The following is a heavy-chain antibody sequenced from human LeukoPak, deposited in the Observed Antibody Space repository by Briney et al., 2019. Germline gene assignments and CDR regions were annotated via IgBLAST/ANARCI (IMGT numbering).Heavy chain of an antibody. Sequence: PGGSLRLSCVASGSTFSSYSMSWVRQAPGKGLEWVSYISSSSSTIYYADSVKGRFTISRDNAKNSLYLQMNSLRDEDTAVYYCARSTWQLLRILDYWGQRTLVTVSS. V-gene: IGHV3-48*02. CDR1: GSTFSSYS. J-gene: IGHJ4*02. D-gene: IGHD1-26*01. CDR2: ISSSSSTI. CDR3: ARSTWQLLRILDY.